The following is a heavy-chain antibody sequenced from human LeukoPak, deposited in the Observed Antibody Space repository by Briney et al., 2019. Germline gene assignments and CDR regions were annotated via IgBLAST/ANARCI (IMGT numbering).Heavy chain of an antibody. CDR2: INPNSGGT. Sequence: ASVKVSCKASGYTFTSYGISWVRQAPGQGLEWMGWINPNSGGTNYAQKFQGRVTMTRDTSISTAYMELSRLRSDDTAVYYCARDPSPYRYDSSGYYYCWFDPWGQGTLVTVSS. CDR1: GYTFTSYG. V-gene: IGHV1-2*02. CDR3: ARDPSPYRYDSSGYYYCWFDP. D-gene: IGHD3-22*01. J-gene: IGHJ5*02.